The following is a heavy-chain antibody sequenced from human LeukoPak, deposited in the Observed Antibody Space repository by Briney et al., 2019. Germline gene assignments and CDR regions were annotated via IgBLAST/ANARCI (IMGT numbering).Heavy chain of an antibody. CDR3: ARASLRYFDWPPSGGAFDI. V-gene: IGHV3-11*04. J-gene: IGHJ3*02. Sequence: GGSLRLSCAASGFNFSDYYMNWIRQAPGKGLEWVSYISSSDYITHYADSVKGRFTISRDNAKNSLYLRMNSLRAEDTAVYYCARASLRYFDWPPSGGAFDIWGQGTMVTVSS. D-gene: IGHD3-9*01. CDR2: ISSSDYIT. CDR1: GFNFSDYY.